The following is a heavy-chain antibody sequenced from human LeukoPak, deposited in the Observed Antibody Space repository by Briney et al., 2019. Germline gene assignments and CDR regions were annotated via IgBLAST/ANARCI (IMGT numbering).Heavy chain of an antibody. J-gene: IGHJ5*02. V-gene: IGHV4-34*01. CDR2: ISHFGST. Sequence: PSETLSLTCAIYGGFFSGYSWTWIRQPPGKGLEWIGEISHFGSTNYNPSLKSRVTISVDTSKNQFSLKLSSVTAADTAVYYCAREDYDYVWGSYSQRRWFDPWGQGTLVTVSS. CDR3: AREDYDYVWGSYSQRRWFDP. CDR1: GGFFSGYS. D-gene: IGHD3-16*01.